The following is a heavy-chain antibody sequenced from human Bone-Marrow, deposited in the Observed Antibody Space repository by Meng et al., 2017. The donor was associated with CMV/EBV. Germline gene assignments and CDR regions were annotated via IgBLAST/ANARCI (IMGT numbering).Heavy chain of an antibody. CDR3: ARDKWEMYLDY. J-gene: IGHJ4*02. CDR2: IRPDGSEK. CDR1: GFAFSSYW. V-gene: IGHV3-7*01. Sequence: GESLKISCVASGFAFSSYWMAWVRQAPGKGLEWVANIRPDGSEKYYVDSVKGRFTISRDNAKNTLHLQMNSLRAEDTAVYYCARDKWEMYLDYWGQGALVTVYS. D-gene: IGHD1-26*01.